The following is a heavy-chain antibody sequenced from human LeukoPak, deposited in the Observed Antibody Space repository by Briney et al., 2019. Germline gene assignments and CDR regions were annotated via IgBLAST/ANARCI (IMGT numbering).Heavy chain of an antibody. J-gene: IGHJ3*02. CDR1: GFTVSSNY. CDR3: ASTMIVVVNDAFDI. Sequence: GGSLRLSCAASGFTVSSNYMSWVRQAPGKGLEWVSVIYSGGSTYYADSVKGRFTISRDNSKNTLYLQMNSLRAEDTAVYYCASTMIVVVNDAFDIWGQGTMVTVSS. V-gene: IGHV3-66*01. CDR2: IYSGGST. D-gene: IGHD3-22*01.